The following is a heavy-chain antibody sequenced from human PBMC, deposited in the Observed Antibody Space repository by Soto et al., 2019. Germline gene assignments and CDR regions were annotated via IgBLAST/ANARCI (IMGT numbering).Heavy chain of an antibody. CDR3: GVATITYYYYYGMDV. Sequence: GASVKVSCKVSGYTLTELSMHWVRQAPGKGLEWMGGFDPEDGETIYAQKFQGRVTMTEVTSTDTAYMELSSLRSEDTAVYYCGVATITYYYYYGMDVWGQGTTVTVSS. V-gene: IGHV1-24*01. CDR2: FDPEDGET. D-gene: IGHD5-12*01. CDR1: GYTLTELS. J-gene: IGHJ6*02.